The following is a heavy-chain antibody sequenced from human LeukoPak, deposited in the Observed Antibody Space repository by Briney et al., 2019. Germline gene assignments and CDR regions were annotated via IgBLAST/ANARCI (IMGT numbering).Heavy chain of an antibody. CDR3: ARAEGSSWTFSP. V-gene: IGHV1-69*04. Sequence: SVKVSCKASGGTFSSSAISWVRQAPGQGLEWMGRIIPILGIANYAQKFQGRVTITADKSTSTAYMELSSLRSEDTAVYYCARAEGSSWTFSPWGQGTLVTVSS. CDR1: GGTFSSSA. CDR2: IIPILGIA. D-gene: IGHD6-13*01. J-gene: IGHJ5*02.